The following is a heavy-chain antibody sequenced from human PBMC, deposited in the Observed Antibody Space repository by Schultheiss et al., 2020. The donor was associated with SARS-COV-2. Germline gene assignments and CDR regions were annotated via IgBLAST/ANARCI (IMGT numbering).Heavy chain of an antibody. V-gene: IGHV3-48*03. Sequence: GESLKISCAASGFTFSSYEMNWVRQAPGKGLEWISYIDSGGRLIYYGDSVKGRFTISRDNAKNSLYLQMKSLRGEDTAVYYCARVQFYRPYYHGMDVWGQGTTVTVSS. D-gene: IGHD4-11*01. CDR1: GFTFSSYE. J-gene: IGHJ6*02. CDR2: IDSGGRLI. CDR3: ARVQFYRPYYHGMDV.